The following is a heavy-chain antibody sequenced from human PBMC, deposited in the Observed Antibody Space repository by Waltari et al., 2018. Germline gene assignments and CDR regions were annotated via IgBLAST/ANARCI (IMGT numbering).Heavy chain of an antibody. CDR1: GFTFDDYA. V-gene: IGHV3-9*03. J-gene: IGHJ4*02. CDR3: AKGVSGSSWYSIFDY. Sequence: RSLRLSCAASGFTFDDYAMHWVRQAPGKGLEWVSGISWNSGSIGYADSVKGRFTISRDNAKNSLYLQMNSLRAEDMALYYCAKGVSGSSWYSIFDYWGQGTLVTVSS. D-gene: IGHD6-13*01. CDR2: ISWNSGSI.